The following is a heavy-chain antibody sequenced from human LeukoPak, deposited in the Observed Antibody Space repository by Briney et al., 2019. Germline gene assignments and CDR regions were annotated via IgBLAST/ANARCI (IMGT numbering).Heavy chain of an antibody. CDR2: ISYDGSNK. J-gene: IGHJ6*03. Sequence: GRSLRLSCAASGFTLSSYAMHWVRQAPGKGLEWVAVISYDGSNKYYADSVKGRFTISRDNSKNTLYLQMNSLRAEDTAVYYCARDQGSATGTRYYYYYYMDVWGKGTTVTVSS. V-gene: IGHV3-30*01. CDR1: GFTLSSYA. CDR3: ARDQGSATGTRYYYYYYMDV. D-gene: IGHD6-13*01.